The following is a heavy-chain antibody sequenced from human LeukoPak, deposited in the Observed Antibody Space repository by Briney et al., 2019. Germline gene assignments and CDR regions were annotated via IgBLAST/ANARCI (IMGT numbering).Heavy chain of an antibody. Sequence: SETLSLTCTVSGGSISSSSYYWGWIRQPPGKGLEWIGYIYYSGSTNYNPSLKSRVTISVDTSKNQFSLKLGSVTAADTAVYYCAGVFPGGYYDILTGYYDYYYYYGMDVWGQGTTVTVSS. V-gene: IGHV4-61*05. CDR3: AGVFPGGYYDILTGYYDYYYYYGMDV. CDR1: GGSISSSSYY. D-gene: IGHD3-9*01. CDR2: IYYSGST. J-gene: IGHJ6*02.